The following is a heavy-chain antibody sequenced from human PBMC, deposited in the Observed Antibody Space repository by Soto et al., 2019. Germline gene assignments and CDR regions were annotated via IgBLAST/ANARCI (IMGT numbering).Heavy chain of an antibody. J-gene: IGHJ4*02. CDR1: GYTFSSYT. CDR3: ARGPRKDIVVVPAADDFYY. D-gene: IGHD2-2*01. Sequence: ASLKVSCKASGYTFSSYTMHWVRQAPGQSLEWMGWINTGNSYTKYSRKFQGRVTITRDTSASTAYMELSSLRSEDTAVYYCARGPRKDIVVVPAADDFYYWGQGTLVTVPS. V-gene: IGHV1-3*04. CDR2: INTGNSYT.